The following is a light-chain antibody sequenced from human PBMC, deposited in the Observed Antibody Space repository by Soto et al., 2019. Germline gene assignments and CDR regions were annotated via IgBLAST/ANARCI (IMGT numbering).Light chain of an antibody. CDR2: GAS. CDR1: QGISNY. V-gene: IGKV1-16*01. J-gene: IGKJ5*01. Sequence: DIRMTQSPSTLSAPVGDRVTITCRASQGISNYLAWFQQKPGKAPKSLIYGASSLHSGVPSRFSGSGSETHFNLTISRLQRDDFATYYCQHYDGYTQTFGQGTRLEIK. CDR3: QHYDGYTQT.